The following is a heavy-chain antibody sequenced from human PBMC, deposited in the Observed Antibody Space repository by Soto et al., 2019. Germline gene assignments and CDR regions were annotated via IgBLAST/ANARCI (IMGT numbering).Heavy chain of an antibody. Sequence: ASVKVSCKASGYTFTSYGISWVRQAPGQGLEWMGWISAYNGNTNYAQKLQGRVTMTTDTSTSTAYMELRSLRSDDTAVYYCARAEQLRFLEWFPSNYYYYGMDVWGQGTTVTVSS. CDR1: GYTFTSYG. D-gene: IGHD3-3*01. V-gene: IGHV1-18*04. CDR3: ARAEQLRFLEWFPSNYYYYGMDV. CDR2: ISAYNGNT. J-gene: IGHJ6*02.